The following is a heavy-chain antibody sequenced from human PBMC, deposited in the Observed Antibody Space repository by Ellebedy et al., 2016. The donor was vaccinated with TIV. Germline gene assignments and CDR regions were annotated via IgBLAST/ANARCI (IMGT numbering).Heavy chain of an antibody. D-gene: IGHD2/OR15-2a*01. Sequence: MPSETLSLTCAVSGGSISTGAYSWSWIRQSPGKGLEWIGYIYHSGRANYNLSLKSRVSISVDKSNNDSSLQLSSVTAADTAVYYCARRNGLEYFLDYWGQGALVTVSS. J-gene: IGHJ4*02. V-gene: IGHV4-30-2*06. CDR3: ARRNGLEYFLDY. CDR1: GGSISTGAYS. CDR2: IYHSGRA.